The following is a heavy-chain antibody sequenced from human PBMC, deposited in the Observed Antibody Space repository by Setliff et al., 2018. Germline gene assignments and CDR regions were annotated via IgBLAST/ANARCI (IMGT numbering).Heavy chain of an antibody. J-gene: IGHJ4*02. V-gene: IGHV3-7*01. CDR2: INPHANEK. CDR1: GFTYNNDW. CDR3: FGAGTCSY. Sequence: GGSLRLSCGASGFTYNNDWVSWVRQAPGKGLEWLASINPHANEKYYVDSVKGRFTISRDNARNSLSLQMNSLRTEDTAVYYCFGAGTCSYWGQGTLVTVSS. D-gene: IGHD3-10*01.